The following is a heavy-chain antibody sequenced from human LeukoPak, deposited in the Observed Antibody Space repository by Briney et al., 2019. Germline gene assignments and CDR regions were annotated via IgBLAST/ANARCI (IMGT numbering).Heavy chain of an antibody. CDR1: GDSVSSNSAA. CDR3: ATGGGDDDAFDI. Sequence: SQTLSLTCAISGDSVSSNSAAWNWIRQSPSRGREWLGRTYYRSKWYNDYSVSVKSRIAINPDTSKNQFSLQLNSVTPEDTAVYYCATGGGDDDAFDIWGQGTMVTVSS. CDR2: TYYRSKWYN. J-gene: IGHJ3*02. D-gene: IGHD7-27*01. V-gene: IGHV6-1*01.